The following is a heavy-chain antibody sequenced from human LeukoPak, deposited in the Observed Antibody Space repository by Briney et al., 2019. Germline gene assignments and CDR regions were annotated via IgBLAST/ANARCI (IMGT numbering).Heavy chain of an antibody. CDR3: ARHVVGATRVYFDY. J-gene: IGHJ4*02. Sequence: SETLSLTCTVSGGSISSSSYYWGWIRQPPGKGLEWIVSIYYSGSTYYNPSRKSRVTISVDTSKNQFSLKLSSVTAADTAVYYCARHVVGATRVYFDYWGQGTLVTVSS. CDR1: GGSISSSSYY. V-gene: IGHV4-39*01. CDR2: IYYSGST. D-gene: IGHD1-26*01.